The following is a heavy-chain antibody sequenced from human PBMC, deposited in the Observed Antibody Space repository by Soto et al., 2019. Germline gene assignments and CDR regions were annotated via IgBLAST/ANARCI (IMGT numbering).Heavy chain of an antibody. CDR2: IIPIFGTA. V-gene: IGHV1-69*13. CDR3: ARDGRTSVDTAMAPYY. J-gene: IGHJ4*02. CDR1: GGTFSSYA. D-gene: IGHD5-18*01. Sequence: SVKVSCKASGGTFSSYAISWVRQAPGQGLEWMGGIIPIFGTANYAQKFQGRVTITADESTSTAYMELSSLRSEDTAVYYCARDGRTSVDTAMAPYYWGQGTLVTVYS.